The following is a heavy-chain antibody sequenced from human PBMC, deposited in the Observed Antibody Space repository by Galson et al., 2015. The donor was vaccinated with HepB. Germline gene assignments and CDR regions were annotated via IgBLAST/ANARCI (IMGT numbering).Heavy chain of an antibody. V-gene: IGHV3-21*06. J-gene: IGHJ4*02. CDR1: GFSFGSHS. CDR3: AREDAYSYGIFDS. D-gene: IGHD3-16*01. CDR2: ISRSSSSI. Sequence: SLRLSCAASGFSFGSHSMNWIRQAPGKGLDWVSSISRSSSSIYYADSVKGRFTISRDNAKSSLYLQMRSLRAEDTAVYYCAREDAYSYGIFDSWGQGTLVTVSS.